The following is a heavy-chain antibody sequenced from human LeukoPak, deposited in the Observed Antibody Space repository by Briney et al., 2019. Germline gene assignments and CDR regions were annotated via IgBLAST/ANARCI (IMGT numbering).Heavy chain of an antibody. V-gene: IGHV3-7*01. CDR2: IKEDGGES. J-gene: IGHJ4*02. D-gene: IGHD2-15*01. CDR1: GFTFSDFW. CDR3: ARVTRSQLSFTPDF. Sequence: GGSLSLSRASSGFTFSDFWMSWVREAPGKGREWVATIKEDGGESYYVDSVRGGFFTSRDIAKNSLYLQMNSRRAVDTALYFCARVTRSQLSFTPDFWGQGTLVTVSS.